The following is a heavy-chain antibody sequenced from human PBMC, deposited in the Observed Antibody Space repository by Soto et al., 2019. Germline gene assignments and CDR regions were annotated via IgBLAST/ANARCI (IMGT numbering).Heavy chain of an antibody. Sequence: SGKRSCKASGGTFSDYAFSWVRQAPGQGLEWLGGIMPIFGTSNYAHKFQGRVTITADESTTTAYMELPSLSSEDTAIYYCATTRGPGIAVAGDDSYDYGLDVWGQGTTVTVSS. CDR3: ATTRGPGIAVAGDDSYDYGLDV. D-gene: IGHD6-19*01. CDR2: IMPIFGTS. V-gene: IGHV1-69*13. J-gene: IGHJ6*02. CDR1: GGTFSDYA.